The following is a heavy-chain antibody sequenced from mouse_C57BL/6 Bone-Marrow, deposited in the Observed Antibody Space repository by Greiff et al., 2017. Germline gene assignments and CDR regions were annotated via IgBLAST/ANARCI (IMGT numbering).Heavy chain of an antibody. CDR1: GYTFTSYW. D-gene: IGHD2-3*01. CDR3: AIGGDGYYVVPFAY. Sequence: VKLQEPGAELVKPGASVKVSCKASGYTFTSYWMHWVKQRPGQGLEWIGRIHPSDSDTNYNQKFKGKATLTVDKSSSTAYMQLSSLTSEDTAVYYCAIGGDGYYVVPFAYWGQGTLVTVSA. CDR2: IHPSDSDT. J-gene: IGHJ3*01. V-gene: IGHV1-74*04.